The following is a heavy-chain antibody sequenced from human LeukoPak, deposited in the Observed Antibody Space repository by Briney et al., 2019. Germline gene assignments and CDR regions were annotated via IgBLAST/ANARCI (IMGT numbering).Heavy chain of an antibody. CDR2: INPSSGGT. CDR1: GYSFTGYY. J-gene: IGHJ4*02. D-gene: IGHD6-13*01. CDR3: ARGAGSSWFDY. Sequence: GASVKVSCKASGYSFTGYYMHWVRQAPGQGLEWMGWINPSSGGTNYAQKFQGRVTLTRDTSIRTAYMELTSLTSDDTAIYYCARGAGSSWFDYWGQGALVTVSS. V-gene: IGHV1-2*02.